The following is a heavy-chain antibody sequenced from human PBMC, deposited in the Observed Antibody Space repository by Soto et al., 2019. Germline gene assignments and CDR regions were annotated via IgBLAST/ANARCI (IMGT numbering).Heavy chain of an antibody. J-gene: IGHJ5*02. CDR2: INHTGGT. CDR3: ATRITVFGLLIPPFDP. Sequence: SETLSLTCAVYGGSVNGYYWNWIRQPPGKGLEWIGDINHTGGTHYNPSLKSRVTMSVDTSKNQFSLRLSSVTAADTAIYYCATRITVFGLLIPPFDPWGPGTQVTVSS. V-gene: IGHV4-34*01. D-gene: IGHD3-3*01. CDR1: GGSVNGYY.